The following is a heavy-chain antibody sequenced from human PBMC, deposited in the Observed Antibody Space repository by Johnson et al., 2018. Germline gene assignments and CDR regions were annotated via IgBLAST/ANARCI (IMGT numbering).Heavy chain of an antibody. CDR3: AKGAGSYFLDACDI. Sequence: VQLQESGGGLVQPGGSLRLSCAASGFTFGGSWIHWFRQAPGQGLVWVSRINVDGSATGYADSVKGRFTVSRDNAKNTVYLQMTSLRAEDTAVYDCAKGAGSYFLDACDIWGQGTMVTVSS. V-gene: IGHV3-74*01. CDR1: GFTFGGSW. J-gene: IGHJ3*02. CDR2: INVDGSAT. D-gene: IGHD1-26*01.